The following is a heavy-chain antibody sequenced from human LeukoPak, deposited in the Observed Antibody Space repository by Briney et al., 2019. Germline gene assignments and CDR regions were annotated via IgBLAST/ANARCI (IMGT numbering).Heavy chain of an antibody. CDR3: VVGGSPGY. Sequence: GGSPRLSCAASGLAFSAYKMHWVRQAPRKGLVWVSCISTDGYTTDYADFVQGRFTASRDNTKNTWSLEMNSLRAEDTAVYYCVVGGSPGYWGQGTLVTVSS. CDR1: GLAFSAYK. V-gene: IGHV3-74*01. J-gene: IGHJ4*02. D-gene: IGHD2-15*01. CDR2: ISTDGYTT.